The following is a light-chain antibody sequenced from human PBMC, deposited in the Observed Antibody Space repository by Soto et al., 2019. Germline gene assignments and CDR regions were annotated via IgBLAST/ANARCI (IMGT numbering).Light chain of an antibody. CDR1: QSVSSSY. CDR2: GAS. Sequence: EIVLTQSPGTLSLSPGERATLSCRASQSVSSSYLAWYQQKPGQSPKLLIYGASNRATGIPDWVSCSGSGTFFTLTISILDPEDVTVYYCQQYSSSPVTFGRGTKVEIK. CDR3: QQYSSSPVT. J-gene: IGKJ4*01. V-gene: IGKV3-20*01.